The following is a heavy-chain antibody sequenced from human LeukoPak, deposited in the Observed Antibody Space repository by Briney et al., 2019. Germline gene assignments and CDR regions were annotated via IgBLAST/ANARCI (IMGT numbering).Heavy chain of an antibody. CDR3: ARDHRNPITITYYYYCGMDV. Sequence: GGSLRLSCAASGFTFSSYSMNWVRQAPGKGLEWVSSISSSSSYIYYADSVKGRFTISRDNAKNSLYLQMNSLRAEDTAVYYCARDHRNPITITYYYYCGMDVWGQGTTVTVSS. CDR1: GFTFSSYS. CDR2: ISSSSSYI. D-gene: IGHD1-14*01. J-gene: IGHJ6*02. V-gene: IGHV3-21*01.